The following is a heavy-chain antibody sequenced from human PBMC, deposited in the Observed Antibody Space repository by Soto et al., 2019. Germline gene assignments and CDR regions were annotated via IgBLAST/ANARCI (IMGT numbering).Heavy chain of an antibody. Sequence: ASVKVSCKASGYTFTSYGISWVRQAPGQGLEWMGWISAYNGNTNYAQKLQGRVTMTTDTSTSTAYMELRSLRSDDTAVYYCARVPRIVVVPAAIGNYYYGMDVWGQGTTVTVSS. CDR3: ARVPRIVVVPAAIGNYYYGMDV. D-gene: IGHD2-2*02. V-gene: IGHV1-18*04. CDR1: GYTFTSYG. J-gene: IGHJ6*02. CDR2: ISAYNGNT.